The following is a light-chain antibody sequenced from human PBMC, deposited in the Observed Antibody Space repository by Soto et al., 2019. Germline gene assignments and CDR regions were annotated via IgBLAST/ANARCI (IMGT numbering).Light chain of an antibody. CDR1: TGAVTSGHY. CDR3: MLSYSGLRV. J-gene: IGLJ2*01. V-gene: IGLV7-46*01. CDR2: ETS. Sequence: QTVVTQEPSLTVSPGGTVTLTCGSSTGAVTSGHYPYWFQQKPGQAPKTLIYETSNRHSWTPARFSGSLLGGKAALTLSGAQPEDEAEYYCMLSYSGLRVFGGGTQLTVL.